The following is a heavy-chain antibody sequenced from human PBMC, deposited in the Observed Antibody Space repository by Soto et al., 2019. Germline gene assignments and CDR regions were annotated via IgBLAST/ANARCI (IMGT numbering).Heavy chain of an antibody. Sequence: GPTLVNPTQTLTLTCTFFGFSLSTSGVGVGWIRQPPGRALEWLGLIYWNDVKLYSPSLKNRLSIAKDTSKNQVVLALANMEPVDTATCFCVHSLAFCTRTSCSPYFYGMDVWGQGTTVTVSS. CDR3: VHSLAFCTRTSCSPYFYGMDV. V-gene: IGHV2-5*01. CDR2: IYWNDVK. D-gene: IGHD2-2*01. J-gene: IGHJ6*02. CDR1: GFSLSTSGVG.